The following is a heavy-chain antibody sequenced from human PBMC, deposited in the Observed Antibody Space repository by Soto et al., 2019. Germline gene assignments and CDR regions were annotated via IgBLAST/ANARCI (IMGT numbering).Heavy chain of an antibody. CDR2: MSHRGGT. V-gene: IGHV4-59*04. J-gene: IGHJ3*02. CDR3: ARVERGTATTVVDAFDI. CDR1: GGSISSYY. D-gene: IGHD1-1*01. Sequence: SETLSLTCTVSGGSISSYYWSWIRQPPGKGLEWIGEMSHRGGTHFNPSLKSRVTISVDTSKSHFSLKMSSVTAADTALYYCARVERGTATTVVDAFDIWGPGTMVTVSS.